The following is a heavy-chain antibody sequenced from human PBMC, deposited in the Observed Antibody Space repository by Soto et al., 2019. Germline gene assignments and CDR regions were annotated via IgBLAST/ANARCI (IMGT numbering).Heavy chain of an antibody. CDR1: GFPFSTNA. CDR3: AKHQIGWYDFDY. V-gene: IGHV3-23*01. D-gene: IGHD6-19*01. Sequence: QLLESGGDLVQPGGSLRLSCAASGFPFSTNAMSWVRQAPGKGLEWVSTISDSGGRTYYADSVEGRFTISRDNSKNTLYLQMNSLRVEDTAVFYCAKHQIGWYDFDYWGQGALVTVSS. CDR2: ISDSGGRT. J-gene: IGHJ4*02.